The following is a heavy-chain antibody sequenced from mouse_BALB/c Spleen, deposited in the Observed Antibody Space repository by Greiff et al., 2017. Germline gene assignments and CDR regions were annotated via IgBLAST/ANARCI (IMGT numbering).Heavy chain of an antibody. CDR1: GFTFSSYG. Sequence: EVQRVESGGDLVKPGGSLKLSCAASGFTFSSYGMSWVRQTPDKRLEWVATISSGGSYTYYPDSVKGRFTISRDNAKNTLYLQMSSLKSEDTAMYYCARHDYDGSSSYFDYWGQGTTLTVSS. D-gene: IGHD2-4*01. CDR3: ARHDYDGSSSYFDY. V-gene: IGHV5-6*01. CDR2: ISSGGSYT. J-gene: IGHJ2*01.